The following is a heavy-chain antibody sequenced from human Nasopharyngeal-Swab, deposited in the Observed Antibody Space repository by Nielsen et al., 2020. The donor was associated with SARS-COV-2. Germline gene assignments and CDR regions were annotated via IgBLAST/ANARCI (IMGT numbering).Heavy chain of an antibody. V-gene: IGHV1-3*01. J-gene: IGHJ6*02. CDR3: ARERLAAADRYGMDV. D-gene: IGHD6-13*01. CDR2: INAGNGNT. Sequence: VSVKVSCKASGYTFTSYAMHWVRQAPGQRLEWMGWINAGNGNTKYSQKFQGRVTITRDTSASTAYMELSSLRSEDTAVYYCARERLAAADRYGMDVWGQGTTVTVSS. CDR1: GYTFTSYA.